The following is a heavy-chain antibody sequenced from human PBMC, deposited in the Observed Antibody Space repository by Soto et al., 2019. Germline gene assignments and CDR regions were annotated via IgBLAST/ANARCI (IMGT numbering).Heavy chain of an antibody. V-gene: IGHV6-1*01. D-gene: IGHD6-19*01. CDR1: GDSVSSNSAA. CDR3: ASSLGIAVAGSDWFDP. J-gene: IGHJ5*02. CDR2: TYYRSKWYN. Sequence: SQTLSLTCAISGDSVSSNSAAWNWIRQSPSRGLEWLGRTYYRSKWYNDYAVSVKSRITINPDTSKNQFSLQLNSVTPEDTAVYYCASSLGIAVAGSDWFDPWGQGTLVT.